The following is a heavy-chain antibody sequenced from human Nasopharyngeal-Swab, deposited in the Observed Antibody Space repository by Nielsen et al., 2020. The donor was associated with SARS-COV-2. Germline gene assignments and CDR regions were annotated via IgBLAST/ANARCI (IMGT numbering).Heavy chain of an antibody. V-gene: IGHV3-23*01. Sequence: SCKVSGSTLTEISMTWVRQAPGKGLEWVSSIRVSGDTTYYADSVKGRFTISRDSSKNTLYLQMNSLRAEDTALYYCAKVKSGTSYDAFDIWGQGTMVTVSS. CDR1: GSTLTEIS. D-gene: IGHD1-26*01. J-gene: IGHJ3*02. CDR2: IRVSGDTT. CDR3: AKVKSGTSYDAFDI.